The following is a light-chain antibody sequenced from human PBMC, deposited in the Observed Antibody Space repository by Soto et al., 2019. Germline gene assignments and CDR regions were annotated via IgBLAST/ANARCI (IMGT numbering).Light chain of an antibody. V-gene: IGLV2-11*01. CDR2: DVT. J-gene: IGLJ3*02. CDR3: CSYAGSYTWV. Sequence: QSVLTQPASVSGSPGQSITISCTGTSSDVGGYNYVSWYQQHPGKAPKLMIYDVTKRPSGVPDRLSGSKSGNTASLTISGLQAEDEADYYCCSYAGSYTWVFGGGTKLTVL. CDR1: SSDVGGYNY.